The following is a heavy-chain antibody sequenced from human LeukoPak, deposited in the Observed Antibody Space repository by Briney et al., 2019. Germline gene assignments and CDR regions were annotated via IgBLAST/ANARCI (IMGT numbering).Heavy chain of an antibody. V-gene: IGHV1-2*02. Sequence: ASVRVSCKASGYTFTNNYMNCLRHSIRQRLEWMVWINPNNGDTSYAQKFQGRGTMTRDTSISTAYMELSGLRSDDTAVYYCARGRNIAVGGTSLVAHWGQGTLVSVSS. CDR3: ARGRNIAVGGTSLVAH. D-gene: IGHD6-13*01. J-gene: IGHJ4*02. CDR2: INPNNGDT. CDR1: GYTFTNNY.